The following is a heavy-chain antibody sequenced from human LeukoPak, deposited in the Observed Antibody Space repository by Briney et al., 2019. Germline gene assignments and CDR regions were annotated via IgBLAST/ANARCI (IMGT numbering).Heavy chain of an antibody. Sequence: PGRSLRLSCAASGFTFDDYAMHWVRHAPGKGLEWVSGISWNSGGIGYADSVKGRFTISRDNAKNSLYLQMNSLRAADMALYYCAKDMLVGNSGWSTFDYWGQGTLVTVSS. CDR2: ISWNSGGI. CDR1: GFTFDDYA. CDR3: AKDMLVGNSGWSTFDY. J-gene: IGHJ4*02. V-gene: IGHV3-9*03. D-gene: IGHD6-19*01.